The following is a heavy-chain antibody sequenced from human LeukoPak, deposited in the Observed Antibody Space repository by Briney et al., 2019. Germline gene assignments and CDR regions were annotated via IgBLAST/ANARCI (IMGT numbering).Heavy chain of an antibody. D-gene: IGHD1-26*01. Sequence: SETLSLTCTVSGGSISSYYWSWIRQPAGKGLEWIGRIYTSGSTNYDASLKSRVSMSVDTSKNQFSLKLSSVTAADTAVFYCARENSGSYREFDYWGQGTLVTVSS. CDR2: IYTSGST. CDR3: ARENSGSYREFDY. CDR1: GGSISSYY. V-gene: IGHV4-4*07. J-gene: IGHJ4*02.